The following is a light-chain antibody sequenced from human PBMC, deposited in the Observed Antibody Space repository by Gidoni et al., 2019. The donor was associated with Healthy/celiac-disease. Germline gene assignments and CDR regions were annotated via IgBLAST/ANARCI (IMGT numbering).Light chain of an antibody. V-gene: IGKV1-39*01. CDR3: QQSYSTLYT. J-gene: IGKJ2*01. CDR1: QSISSY. Sequence: DIQMTQSPSSLSASVGDRVTITCRASQSISSYLDWYQQKPGKAPKLLIYAASSLQSGVPPRFSGSGSGTDFTLTISSLQPEDFAAYYCQQSYSTLYTFXQXTKLEIK. CDR2: AAS.